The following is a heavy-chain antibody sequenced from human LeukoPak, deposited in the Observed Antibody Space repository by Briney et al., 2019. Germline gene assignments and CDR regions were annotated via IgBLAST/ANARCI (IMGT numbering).Heavy chain of an antibody. J-gene: IGHJ4*02. V-gene: IGHV3-48*01. D-gene: IGHD2-15*01. CDR1: GFAFSSYS. Sequence: GGSLRLSCATSGFAFSSYSMNWVRQAPGKGLEWVSYISSSSSTIYYADSVKGRFTISRDNAKNSLYLQMNSLRAEDTAVYYCARASTPESATFPLPQPYFDYWGQGTLVTVSS. CDR2: ISSSSSTI. CDR3: ARASTPESATFPLPQPYFDY.